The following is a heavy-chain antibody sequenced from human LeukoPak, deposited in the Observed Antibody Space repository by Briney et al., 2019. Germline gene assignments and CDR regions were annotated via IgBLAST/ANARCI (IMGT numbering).Heavy chain of an antibody. CDR2: MNPNSGNT. CDR1: GYTFTSYD. Sequence: ASVKVSCKASGYTFTSYDINWVRQATGQGLEWMGWMNPNSGNTGYAQKFQGRVTMTRDTSISTAYMELSRLRSDDTAVYYCARDLAAGLGGDYWGQGTLVTVSS. D-gene: IGHD6-13*01. CDR3: ARDLAAGLGGDY. J-gene: IGHJ4*02. V-gene: IGHV1-8*01.